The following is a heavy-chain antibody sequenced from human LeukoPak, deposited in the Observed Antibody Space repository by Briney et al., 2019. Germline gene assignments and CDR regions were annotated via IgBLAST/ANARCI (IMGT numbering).Heavy chain of an antibody. CDR3: ARLCRYRSYAFDI. D-gene: IGHD2-15*01. CDR2: INPNSGGT. CDR1: GYTFTGYY. Sequence: ASVKVSCKASGYTFTGYYMHWVRQAPGQGLEWMGWINPNSGGTNYAQKFQGRVTMTRDTSISTAYMELSRLRSDDTAVYYCARLCRYRSYAFDIWGQGTMVTVSS. V-gene: IGHV1-2*02. J-gene: IGHJ3*02.